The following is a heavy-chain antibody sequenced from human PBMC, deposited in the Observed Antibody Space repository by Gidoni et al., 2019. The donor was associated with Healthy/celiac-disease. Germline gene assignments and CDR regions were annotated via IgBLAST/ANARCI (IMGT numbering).Heavy chain of an antibody. CDR1: GFTFDDYA. D-gene: IGHD6-6*01. CDR3: AKGQYSSSPDAFDI. Sequence: EVQLVESGGGLVQPGRSLRLSCAASGFTFDDYAMHWVRQAPGKGLEWVSGISWNSGSIGYADSVKGRFTISRDNAKNSLYLQMNSLRAEDTALYYCAKGQYSSSPDAFDIWGQGTMVTVSS. CDR2: ISWNSGSI. J-gene: IGHJ3*02. V-gene: IGHV3-9*01.